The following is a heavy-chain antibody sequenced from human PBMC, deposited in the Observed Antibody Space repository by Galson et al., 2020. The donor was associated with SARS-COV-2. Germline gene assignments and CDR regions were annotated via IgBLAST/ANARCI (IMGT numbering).Heavy chain of an antibody. V-gene: IGHV3-66*01. CDR1: GFTVSKNH. Sequence: TGGSLRLSCAASGFTVSKNHVTWVRQAPGKGLECVSAIYGGGNRYYADSVKGRFTISRDNSKNTVDLQMNNLRAEDTAVYFCAGYGGNARWGQGTLVTVSS. CDR2: IYGGGNR. D-gene: IGHD2-15*01. J-gene: IGHJ4*02. CDR3: AGYGGNAR.